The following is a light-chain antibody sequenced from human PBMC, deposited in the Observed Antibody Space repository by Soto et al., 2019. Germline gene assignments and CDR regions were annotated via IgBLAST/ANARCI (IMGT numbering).Light chain of an antibody. CDR3: QQYVGSPPSWT. CDR1: QSISSSF. CDR2: GAS. Sequence: ETVLTQSPGTLSLSPGERATLSCRASQSISSSFLAWYQQKPGQAPRLLIYGASSRATGIPDRFSGSGSGRDFHLTISRLEHEDAAVYYCQQYVGSPPSWTFGQGPKVEIK. V-gene: IGKV3-20*01. J-gene: IGKJ1*01.